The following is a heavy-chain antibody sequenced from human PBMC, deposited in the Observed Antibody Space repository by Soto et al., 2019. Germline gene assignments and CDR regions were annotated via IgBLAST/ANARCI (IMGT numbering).Heavy chain of an antibody. CDR1: GGTFSSYT. J-gene: IGHJ5*02. V-gene: IGHV1-69*04. CDR3: ATDHGSSLQWSWFDP. Sequence: SVKVSCKASGGTFSSYTISWVRPAPGQGLEWMGRIIPILGIANYAQKFQGRVTITADKSTSTAYMELSSLRSEDTAVYYCATDHGSSLQWSWFDPWGQGTLVTVSS. D-gene: IGHD6-13*01. CDR2: IIPILGIA.